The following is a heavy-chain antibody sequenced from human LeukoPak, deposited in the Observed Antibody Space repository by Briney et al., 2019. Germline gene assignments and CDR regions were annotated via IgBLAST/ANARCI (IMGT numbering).Heavy chain of an antibody. J-gene: IGHJ5*02. CDR1: GGSISSYY. V-gene: IGHV4-59*01. CDR3: ARQRETVTTETRWYNWFDP. D-gene: IGHD4-17*01. Sequence: PSETLSLTCTVSGGSISSYYWSWIRQPPGKGLERIGYIYYSGSTNYSPSFKSRVTISVDTSKNQFSLKLNSVTAADTAVYYCARQRETVTTETRWYNWFDPWGQGTLVTVSS. CDR2: IYYSGST.